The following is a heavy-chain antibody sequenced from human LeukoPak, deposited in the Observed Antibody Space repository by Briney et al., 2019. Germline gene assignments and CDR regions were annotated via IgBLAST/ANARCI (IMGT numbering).Heavy chain of an antibody. V-gene: IGHV3-23*01. CDR2: ISSSGGRT. J-gene: IGHJ4*02. CDR1: GFIFSSYG. Sequence: PGGSLRLSCAASGFIFSSYGMSWVRQAPGKGLEWVSAISSSGGRTDNADSVKGRFTISRDNSKNTLYLQMNSLRAEDTAVYYCARDFSGSYFDYWGQGTLVTVSS. CDR3: ARDFSGSYFDY. D-gene: IGHD3-10*01.